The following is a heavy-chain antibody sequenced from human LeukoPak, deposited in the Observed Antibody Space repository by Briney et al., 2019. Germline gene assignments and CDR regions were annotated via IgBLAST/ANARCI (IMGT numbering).Heavy chain of an antibody. CDR1: GYTLTELS. CDR3: ATVRNHYYYYGMDV. V-gene: IGHV1-24*01. J-gene: IGHJ6*02. Sequence: ASVKVSCKVPGYTLTELSMHWVRQAPGKGLEWMGGFDPEDGETIYAQKFQGRVTMTEDTSTDTAYMELSSLRSEDTAVYYCATVRNHYYYYGMDVWGQGTTVTVSS. CDR2: FDPEDGET.